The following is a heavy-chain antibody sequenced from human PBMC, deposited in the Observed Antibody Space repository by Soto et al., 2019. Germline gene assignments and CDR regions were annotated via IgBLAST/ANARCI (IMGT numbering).Heavy chain of an antibody. CDR2: IYYSGST. V-gene: IGHV4-31*02. J-gene: IGHJ4*02. D-gene: IGHD2-2*01. CDR1: GGSIRSGGYY. Sequence: QVQLQESGPGLVKPSQTLSLTWTVSGGSIRSGGYYWSWIRQHPGKGLEWIGYIYYSGSTYYNPSLKGRVTISVDTSKNQFSLKLSSVTAAYTAVYYCARSSTSANYFDYWGQGTLVTVSS. CDR3: ARSSTSANYFDY.